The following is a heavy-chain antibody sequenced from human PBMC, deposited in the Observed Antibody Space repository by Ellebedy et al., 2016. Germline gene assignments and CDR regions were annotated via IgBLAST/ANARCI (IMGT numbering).Heavy chain of an antibody. CDR1: GHTFTSYG. J-gene: IGHJ4*02. CDR2: ISAYNGNT. Sequence: ASVKVSCKASGHTFTSYGISWVRQAPGQGLEWMGWISAYNGNTNYAQKLQGRVTMTTDTSTSTAYMELRSLRSDDTAVYYCARGGRMGLRSNSGDYWGQGTLVTVSS. D-gene: IGHD5-12*01. V-gene: IGHV1-18*01. CDR3: ARGGRMGLRSNSGDY.